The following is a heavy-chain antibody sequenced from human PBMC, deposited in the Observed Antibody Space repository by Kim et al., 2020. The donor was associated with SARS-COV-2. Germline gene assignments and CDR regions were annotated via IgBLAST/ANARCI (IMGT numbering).Heavy chain of an antibody. CDR2: IYYSGST. CDR1: GGSISSSSYY. Sequence: SETLSLTCTVSGGSISSSSYYWGWIRQPPGKGLEWIGSIYYSGSTYYNPSLKSRVTISVDTSKNQFSLKLSSVTAADTAVYYCARLDTYYDFWSGLITNWFDPRGQGTLVTVSS. D-gene: IGHD3-3*01. CDR3: ARLDTYYDFWSGLITNWFDP. J-gene: IGHJ5*02. V-gene: IGHV4-39*01.